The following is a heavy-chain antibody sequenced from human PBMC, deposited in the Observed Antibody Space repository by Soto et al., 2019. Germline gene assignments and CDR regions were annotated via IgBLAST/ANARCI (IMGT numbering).Heavy chain of an antibody. J-gene: IGHJ4*02. CDR2: ISYDGSDK. D-gene: IGHD3-16*01. V-gene: IGHV3-30*18. CDR3: AKDSSGGYFDY. CDR1: GFTFSNYG. Sequence: GGSLRLSCAASGFTFSNYGMHWVRQAPGKGLEWVAFISYDGSDKYSADSVKGRFTFSRDNSKSTLYVQMNSLRPEDTALYYCAKDSSGGYFDYWGQGALVTVSS.